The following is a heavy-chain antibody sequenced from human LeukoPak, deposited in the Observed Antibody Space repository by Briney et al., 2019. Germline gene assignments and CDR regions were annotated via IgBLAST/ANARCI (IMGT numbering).Heavy chain of an antibody. V-gene: IGHV1-2*02. J-gene: IGHJ6*02. CDR3: ARDLGGGIAASEPYYYGMDV. D-gene: IGHD6-13*01. CDR2: INPNSGGT. Sequence: GASVKVSCKASGYTFTGYYMHWVRQAPGQGLEWMGWINPNSGGTNYAQKFQGRVTMTRDTSISTAYMELSRLRSDDTAVYYCARDLGGGIAASEPYYYGMDVWGQGTTVTVSS. CDR1: GYTFTGYY.